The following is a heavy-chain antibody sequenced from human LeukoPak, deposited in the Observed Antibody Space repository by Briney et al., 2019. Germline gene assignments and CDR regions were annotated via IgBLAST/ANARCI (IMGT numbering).Heavy chain of an antibody. J-gene: IGHJ4*02. CDR3: ARARYYYDSSGYYHYFDY. CDR1: GFTFSSNY. V-gene: IGHV3-53*01. D-gene: IGHD3-22*01. CDR2: IYSGGST. Sequence: GGSLRLSCAASGFTFSSNYMSWVRQAPGKGLEWVSVIYSGGSTYYADSVKGRFTISRDNSKNTLYLQMNSLRAEDTAVYYCARARYYYDSSGYYHYFDYWGQGTLVTVSS.